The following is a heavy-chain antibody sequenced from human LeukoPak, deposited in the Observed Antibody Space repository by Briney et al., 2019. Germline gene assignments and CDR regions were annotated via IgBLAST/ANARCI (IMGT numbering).Heavy chain of an antibody. V-gene: IGHV4-59*08. D-gene: IGHD6-19*01. CDR3: AKTVAGYWYFDL. J-gene: IGHJ2*01. Sequence: SETLSLTCTVSGGSISPYYWSWIRQPPGKGLEWIGYIYYSGSTNYNPSLKSRVTISLDTSKNQFSLKLSSVTAADTAVYYCAKTVAGYWYFDLWGRGTLVTVSS. CDR1: GGSISPYY. CDR2: IYYSGST.